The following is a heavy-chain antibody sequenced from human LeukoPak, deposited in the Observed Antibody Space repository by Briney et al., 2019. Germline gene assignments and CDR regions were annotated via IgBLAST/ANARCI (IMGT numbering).Heavy chain of an antibody. CDR2: IYSGGST. Sequence: GGSLRLSCAASGFTVSSNYMSWVRQAPGKGLEWVSVIYSGGSTYYADSVKGRFTISRDNSKNTLYLQMNSLRAEDTAVYYCAKGNGLMSRSVSPYYYGSGSPDYFDYWGQGTLVTVSS. J-gene: IGHJ4*02. D-gene: IGHD3-10*01. V-gene: IGHV3-53*01. CDR3: AKGNGLMSRSVSPYYYGSGSPDYFDY. CDR1: GFTVSSNY.